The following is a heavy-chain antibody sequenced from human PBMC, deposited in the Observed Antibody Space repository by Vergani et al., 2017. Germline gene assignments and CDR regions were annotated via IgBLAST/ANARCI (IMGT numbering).Heavy chain of an antibody. V-gene: IGHV3-9*01. D-gene: IGHD2-15*01. CDR1: GFSLDEYV. Sequence: EVHLVESGGGLVQPGRSLRLSCAASGFSLDEYVMHWVRRVPGKGLEWVSGISWNDGMIAYADSVKGRFTISRDNAKRSVYLQMNSLRADDTALYYCVKVSCWAYWGQGTLVTVSS. CDR2: ISWNDGMI. J-gene: IGHJ4*02. CDR3: VKVSCWAY.